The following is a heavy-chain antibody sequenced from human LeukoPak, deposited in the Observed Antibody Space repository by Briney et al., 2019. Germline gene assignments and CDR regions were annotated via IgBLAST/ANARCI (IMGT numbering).Heavy chain of an antibody. CDR3: ARDYPADH. Sequence: QTGGSLRLSCAASGFTFSSYAMHWVRQAPGKGLEWVALISPDGGDKKYAGSVKGRFTVSRDNSKNTLYLQLNSLRLEDTAVYYCARDYPADHWGQGTLVTVSS. CDR2: ISPDGGDK. J-gene: IGHJ4*02. CDR1: GFTFSSYA. V-gene: IGHV3-30-3*01.